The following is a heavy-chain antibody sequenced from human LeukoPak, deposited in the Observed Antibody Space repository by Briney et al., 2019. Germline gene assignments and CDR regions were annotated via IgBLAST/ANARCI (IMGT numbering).Heavy chain of an antibody. Sequence: GGSLRLSCAASGFTFSSYWMSWVRQAPGKGPEWLAHIKEDGSAKYYVDSVTGRFTISRDNAKNSLYLQMDSLRGEDTAVYYCAREVGGYWGQGTLVTVSS. J-gene: IGHJ4*02. CDR2: IKEDGSAK. CDR3: AREVGGY. D-gene: IGHD2-15*01. V-gene: IGHV3-7*01. CDR1: GFTFSSYW.